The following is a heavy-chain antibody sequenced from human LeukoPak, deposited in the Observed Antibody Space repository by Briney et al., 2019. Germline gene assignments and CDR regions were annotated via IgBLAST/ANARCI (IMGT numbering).Heavy chain of an antibody. V-gene: IGHV4-4*07. J-gene: IGHJ3*02. CDR2: LYRSGNT. CDR1: GGSLSAYF. D-gene: IGHD2-2*02. Sequence: SETLSLTCAVSGGSLSAYFWSWIRQSAGTGLEWIGRLYRSGNTNYRPSLKSRVTMSVDTSKNQFSLKLSSDTAVYTSVYYLARGSGSPASIPFDIWGQGTMVTVAS. CDR3: ARGSGSPASIPFDI.